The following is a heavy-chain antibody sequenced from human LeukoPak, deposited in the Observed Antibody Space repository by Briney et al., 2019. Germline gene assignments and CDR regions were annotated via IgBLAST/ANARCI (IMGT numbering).Heavy chain of an antibody. CDR1: GFIFSSDS. V-gene: IGHV3-23*01. Sequence: GGSLRLSCATSGFIFSSDSMIWVRQAPGKGLEWVSGISGSGGNTYYADSVKGRFTISRDNSKNTLYLQMNSLRVEDTAVFYCAKVRDGRSTGGTYYYYMDVWGKGTTVTVSS. CDR2: ISGSGGNT. D-gene: IGHD1-26*01. CDR3: AKVRDGRSTGGTYYYYMDV. J-gene: IGHJ6*03.